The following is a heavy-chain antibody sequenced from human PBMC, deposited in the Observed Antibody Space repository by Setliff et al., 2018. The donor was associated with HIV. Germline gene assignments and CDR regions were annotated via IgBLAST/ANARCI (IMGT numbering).Heavy chain of an antibody. J-gene: IGHJ5*02. CDR1: GFTVSSKY. CDR2: IYRGGTR. V-gene: IGHV3-53*01. CDR3: AKGQDGLRYNWFDP. Sequence: GGSLRLSCAASGFTVSSKYMSWVRQAPGKGLEWISVIYRGGTRYHAGSVKGRITISRDDSKNMLYLQMNNMRPEDTAVYYCAKGQDGLRYNWFDPWGHGTLVTVSS.